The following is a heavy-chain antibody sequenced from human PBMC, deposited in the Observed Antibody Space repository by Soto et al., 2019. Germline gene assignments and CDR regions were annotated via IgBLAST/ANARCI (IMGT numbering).Heavy chain of an antibody. CDR2: IYYSGST. CDR3: ARVRFYSYGTYYFDY. CDR1: GGSISSVGYY. J-gene: IGHJ4*02. V-gene: IGHV4-31*03. Sequence: SETLSLTCTVSGGSISSVGYYWSWIRQHPGKGLEWIGYIYYSGSTYYNPSLKSRVTISVDTSKNQFSLKLSSVTAADTAVYYCARVRFYSYGTYYFDYWGQGTLVTVSS. D-gene: IGHD5-18*01.